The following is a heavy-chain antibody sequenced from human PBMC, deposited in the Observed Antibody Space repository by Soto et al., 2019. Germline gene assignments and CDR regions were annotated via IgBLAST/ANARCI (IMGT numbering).Heavy chain of an antibody. D-gene: IGHD3-9*01. CDR2: ISGSGGST. J-gene: IGHJ4*02. V-gene: IGHV3-23*01. CDR1: GFTFSSYA. CDR3: ARASYDILTGYYDDY. Sequence: GGSLRLSCAASGFTFSSYAMSWVRQAPGKGLEWVSAISGSGGSTYYADSVKGRFTISRHNSKNTLYLQMNSLRAEDTAVYYCARASYDILTGYYDDYWGQGTLVTVSS.